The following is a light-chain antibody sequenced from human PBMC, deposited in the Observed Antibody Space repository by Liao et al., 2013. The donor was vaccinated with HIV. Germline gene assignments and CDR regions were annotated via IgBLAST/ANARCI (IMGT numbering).Light chain of an antibody. CDR1: NIGRES. CDR2: YDD. CDR3: QAWDSSFWV. V-gene: IGLV3-21*01. J-gene: IGLJ3*02. Sequence: SYVLTQPPSVSVAPGQTATITCGGDNIGRESVFWYQQKPGQAPILVIYYDDDRPSAIPERFSGSNSGNTAALTISWVEAEDEADYYCQAWDSSFWVFGGGTKLTVL.